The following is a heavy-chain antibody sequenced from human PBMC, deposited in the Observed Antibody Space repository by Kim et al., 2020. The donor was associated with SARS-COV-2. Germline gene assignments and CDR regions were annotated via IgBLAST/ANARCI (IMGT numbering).Heavy chain of an antibody. J-gene: IGHJ4*02. Sequence: GKGRFTSSRDNSKNTLDLQMNSLRAEDTAVYYCARDSGIAVAGTRYYFDYWGQGTLVTVSS. D-gene: IGHD6-19*01. V-gene: IGHV3-30*07. CDR3: ARDSGIAVAGTRYYFDY.